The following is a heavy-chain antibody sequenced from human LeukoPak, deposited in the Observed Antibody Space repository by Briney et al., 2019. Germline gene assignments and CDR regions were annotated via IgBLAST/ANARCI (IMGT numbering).Heavy chain of an antibody. CDR1: GFTFSSYA. J-gene: IGHJ6*02. D-gene: IGHD4-11*01. CDR3: ASDYSHYYYYYGMDV. Sequence: PGGSLRLSCAASGFTFSSYAMSWVRQAPGKGLEWVSAISGSGGSTYYADSVKGRFTISRDNSKNTLYLQMNSLRAEDTAVYYCASDYSHYYYYYGMDVWGQGTTVTVSS. V-gene: IGHV3-23*01. CDR2: ISGSGGST.